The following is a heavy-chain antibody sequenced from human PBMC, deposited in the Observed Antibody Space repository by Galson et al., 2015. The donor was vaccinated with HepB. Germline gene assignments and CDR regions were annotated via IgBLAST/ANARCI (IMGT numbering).Heavy chain of an antibody. CDR3: TSARDGYNSGYYYGMDV. J-gene: IGHJ6*02. D-gene: IGHD5-24*01. V-gene: IGHV3-73*01. CDR2: IRSKANSYAT. CDR1: GFTFSGSA. Sequence: SLRLSCAASGFTFSGSAMHWVRQASGKGLEWVGRIRSKANSYATAYAASVKGRFTISRDDSKNTAYLQMNSLKTEDTAVYYCTSARDGYNSGYYYGMDVWGQGTTVTVSS.